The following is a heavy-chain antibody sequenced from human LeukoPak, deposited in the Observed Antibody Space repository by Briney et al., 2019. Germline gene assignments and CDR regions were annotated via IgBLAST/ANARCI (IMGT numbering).Heavy chain of an antibody. Sequence: SQTLSLTCAVSGGSISSGGYSWSWIRQPPGKGLEWIGYIYHSGSTYYNPSLKSRVTISVDTSKNQFSLKLSSVTAADTAVYYCARGHDIVVVPAASWFDPWGQGTLVTVSS. CDR2: IYHSGST. D-gene: IGHD2-2*01. J-gene: IGHJ5*02. CDR3: ARGHDIVVVPAASWFDP. V-gene: IGHV4-30-2*01. CDR1: GGSISSGGYS.